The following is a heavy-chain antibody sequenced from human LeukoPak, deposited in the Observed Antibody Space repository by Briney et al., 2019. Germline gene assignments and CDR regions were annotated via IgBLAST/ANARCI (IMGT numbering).Heavy chain of an antibody. J-gene: IGHJ4*02. V-gene: IGHV3-30-3*01. Sequence: PGGSLRLSCAASGFTFSSYAMHWVRQAPGKGLEWVAVISYDGSNKYYADSVKGRFTISRDNSKNTLYLQMNSLRADDTAVYYCARDRGQLLQNWGQGTLVTVSS. D-gene: IGHD2-2*01. CDR1: GFTFSSYA. CDR3: ARDRGQLLQN. CDR2: ISYDGSNK.